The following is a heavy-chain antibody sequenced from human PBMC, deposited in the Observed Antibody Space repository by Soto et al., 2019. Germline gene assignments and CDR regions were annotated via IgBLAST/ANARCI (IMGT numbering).Heavy chain of an antibody. CDR3: ARHTRNQFDP. J-gene: IGHJ5*02. V-gene: IGHV4-39*01. Sequence: QLQLQESGPGLVKPSETLSLTCTVSGDSMTSSSYYWGWIRQPPGKGLEWIGSIYYSERTTYNSGSTYSSPSLKSRVTISGDTSKSQFSLKLSSVTAADTAVYYCARHTRNQFDPWGQGTLVTVSS. CDR1: GDSMTSSSYY. CDR2: IYYSERTTYNSGST.